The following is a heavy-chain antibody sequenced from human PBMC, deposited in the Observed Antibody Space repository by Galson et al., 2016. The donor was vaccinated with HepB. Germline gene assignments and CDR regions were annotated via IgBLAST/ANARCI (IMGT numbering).Heavy chain of an antibody. CDR1: GYTFTSYG. J-gene: IGHJ4*02. CDR2: LSTYNGNT. V-gene: IGHV1-18*01. Sequence: SVKVSCTASGYTFTSYGISWVRQAPGQGLEWMGWLSTYNGNTYYAQKLQGRVTMTTDTSTSTACMELRSLRSDDTAVYYCARDGKLYDFWRGYYLDYWGQGTLITVSS. D-gene: IGHD3-3*01. CDR3: ARDGKLYDFWRGYYLDY.